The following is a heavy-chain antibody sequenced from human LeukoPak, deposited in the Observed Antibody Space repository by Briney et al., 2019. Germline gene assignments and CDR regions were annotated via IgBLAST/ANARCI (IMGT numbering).Heavy chain of an antibody. CDR3: ARGSSSGDY. D-gene: IGHD6-6*01. J-gene: IGHJ4*02. V-gene: IGHV3-7*04. CDR1: GFTFSDYW. CDR2: INEDGSDK. Sequence: GGSLRLSCAGSGFTFSDYWMTWVRQTPGKGLEWVANINEDGSDKYYVDSVKGRFTISRDNAENSLFLQMNSLRAEGTAVYYCARGSSSGDYWGQGTLVTVSS.